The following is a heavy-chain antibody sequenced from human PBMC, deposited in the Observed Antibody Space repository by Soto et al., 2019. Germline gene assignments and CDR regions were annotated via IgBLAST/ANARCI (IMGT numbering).Heavy chain of an antibody. CDR2: IDPSDSYT. J-gene: IGHJ6*02. D-gene: IGHD3-22*01. CDR1: GYSFTSYW. V-gene: IGHV5-10-1*01. CDR3: ARHLAMIVVVKDYYYGMDV. Sequence: GESLKISCKGSGYSFTSYWISWVRQMPGKGLEWMGRIDPSDSYTNYSPSFQGHVTISADKSISTAYLQWSSLKASDTAMYYCARHLAMIVVVKDYYYGMDVWGQGTTVTV.